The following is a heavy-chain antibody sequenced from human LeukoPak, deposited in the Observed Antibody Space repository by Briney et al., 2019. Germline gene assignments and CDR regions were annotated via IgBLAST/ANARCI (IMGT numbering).Heavy chain of an antibody. Sequence: GASVKVSCKASGGTFSSYAISWVRQAPGQGLEWMGGIIPILGIANYAQKFQGRVTITADKSTSTAYMELSSLRSEDTAVYYCARDRKVRAYYYYYGMDVWGQGTTVTVSS. V-gene: IGHV1-69*10. CDR2: IIPILGIA. CDR3: ARDRKVRAYYYYYGMDV. D-gene: IGHD3-10*01. J-gene: IGHJ6*02. CDR1: GGTFSSYA.